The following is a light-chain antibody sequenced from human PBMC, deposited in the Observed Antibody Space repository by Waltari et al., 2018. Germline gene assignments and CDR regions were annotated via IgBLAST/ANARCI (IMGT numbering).Light chain of an antibody. V-gene: IGKV3-20*01. CDR2: GAS. CDR1: QTINNNF. J-gene: IGKJ4*01. CDR3: QQYDGSILT. Sequence: IVLTQSPDTLSLSPGQRATLSCRASQTINNNFLVWYQQKPGQAPRLLSHGASSRATAFPDRFSGSGSGADFTLTISRLEPEDVAVYYCQQYDGSILTFGGGTKVEI.